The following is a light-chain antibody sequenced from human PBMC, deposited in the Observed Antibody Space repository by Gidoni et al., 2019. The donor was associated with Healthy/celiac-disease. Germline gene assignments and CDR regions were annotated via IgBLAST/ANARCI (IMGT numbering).Light chain of an antibody. CDR2: RDS. V-gene: IGLV3-9*01. J-gene: IGLJ2*01. CDR1: NIGSKN. Sequence: SYELTQPLSVSVALGQTARITCGGNNIGSKNVHWYQQKPGQAPVLVSYRDSNRHSGIPERFSGSNSGNTATLTISRAQAGDEADYYCQVWDSSTVVFGGGTKLTVL. CDR3: QVWDSSTVV.